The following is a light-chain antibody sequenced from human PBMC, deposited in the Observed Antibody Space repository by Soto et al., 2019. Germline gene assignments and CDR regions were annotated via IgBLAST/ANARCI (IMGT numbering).Light chain of an antibody. CDR3: SSYTSSSIPYV. CDR2: DVS. CDR1: NSDVGGYNF. J-gene: IGLJ1*01. V-gene: IGLV2-14*01. Sequence: QSALTQPASVSGSPGQSITISCTGTNSDVGGYNFVSWYQQHPGKAPKLMIYDVSNRPSGVSNRFSGSKSGNTASLNISGHQAEDEADYYCSSYTSSSIPYVFGIGTKVTVL.